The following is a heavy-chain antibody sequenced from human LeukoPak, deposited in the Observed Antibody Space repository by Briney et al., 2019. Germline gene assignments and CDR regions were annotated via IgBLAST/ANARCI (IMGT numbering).Heavy chain of an antibody. D-gene: IGHD3-22*01. Sequence: ASVKVSCKPSGYSFTGKFLHWLRQAPGHGLQYMGGIEPKSGVTVYAPNFRGRVTVTSDTSVSTGYLELRGLRSDDTAVYYCATENYYDGSGFSKAFDYWGQGTLVTVSS. CDR1: GYSFTGKF. CDR2: IEPKSGVT. CDR3: ATENYYDGSGFSKAFDY. J-gene: IGHJ4*02. V-gene: IGHV1-2*02.